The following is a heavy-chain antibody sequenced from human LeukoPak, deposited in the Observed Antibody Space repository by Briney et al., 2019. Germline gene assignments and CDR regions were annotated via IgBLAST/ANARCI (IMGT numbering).Heavy chain of an antibody. J-gene: IGHJ4*02. D-gene: IGHD1-26*01. V-gene: IGHV1-18*01. CDR1: GYTFTSYG. CDR2: ISAYNGNT. Sequence: ASVKVSCKASGYTFTSYGISWVRQAPGQGLEWMGWISAYNGNTNYAQKLQGRVTMTTDTSTSTAYMELRSLRSDDTAVYYCARDSVRELLLDEFDYWGQGTLVSVSS. CDR3: ARDSVRELLLDEFDY.